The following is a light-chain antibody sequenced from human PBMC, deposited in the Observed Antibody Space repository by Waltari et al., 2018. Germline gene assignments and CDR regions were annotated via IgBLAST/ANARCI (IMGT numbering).Light chain of an antibody. V-gene: IGKV1-16*02. CDR2: AAS. Sequence: DIQMTQSPSSLSASVGDRVNSTCRASQGISSYLAWFQLKPGKAPKSLIYAASNLQSGVPSKFSGSRSGTEFTLTISSLQPEDFGTYYCQQYSNYPITFGQGTRLEIK. CDR1: QGISSY. J-gene: IGKJ5*01. CDR3: QQYSNYPIT.